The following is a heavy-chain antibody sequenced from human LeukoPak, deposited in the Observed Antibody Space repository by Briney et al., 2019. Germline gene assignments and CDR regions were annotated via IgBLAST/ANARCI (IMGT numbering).Heavy chain of an antibody. J-gene: IGHJ4*02. CDR3: ARRYYYDSSGCFDY. Sequence: SETLSLTCTVSGGSISSSSYYWGWIRQPPGKGLEWIGSIYYSGSTYYNPSLKSRVTISVDTSKNQFSLKLSSVTAADTAVYYCARRYYYDSSGCFDYWGQGTLVTVSS. CDR1: GGSISSSSYY. V-gene: IGHV4-39*01. D-gene: IGHD3-22*01. CDR2: IYYSGST.